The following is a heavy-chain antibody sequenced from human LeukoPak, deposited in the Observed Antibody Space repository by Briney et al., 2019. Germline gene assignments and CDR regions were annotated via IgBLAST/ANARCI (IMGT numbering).Heavy chain of an antibody. Sequence: GASVKVSCKASGYTFTSYGISWVRQAPRQGLEWMGWISAYNGNTNYAQKLQGRVTMTTDTSTSTAYMELRSLRSDDTAVYYCARDSIVLMVYAIVSGYYYMDVWGKGTTVTVSS. D-gene: IGHD2-8*01. CDR2: ISAYNGNT. CDR3: ARDSIVLMVYAIVSGYYYMDV. J-gene: IGHJ6*03. CDR1: GYTFTSYG. V-gene: IGHV1-18*01.